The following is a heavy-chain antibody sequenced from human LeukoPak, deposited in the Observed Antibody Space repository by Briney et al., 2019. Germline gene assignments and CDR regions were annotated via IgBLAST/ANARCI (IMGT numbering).Heavy chain of an antibody. CDR1: GFTFSTTW. CDR2: IDKHGNGK. V-gene: IGHV3-7*01. CDR3: ARDAGWGYYDL. D-gene: IGHD1-26*01. Sequence: GGSLRLSCVASGFTFSTTWVTWVRQAPGTGLEWVANIDKHGNGKYYVDSVKGRFAISRDYASNSVFLQMDSLRAEDTSVYYCARDAGWGYYDLWGQGTPVTVSS. J-gene: IGHJ4*02.